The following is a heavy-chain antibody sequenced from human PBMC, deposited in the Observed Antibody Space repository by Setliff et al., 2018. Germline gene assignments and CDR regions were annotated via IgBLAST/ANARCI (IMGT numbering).Heavy chain of an antibody. D-gene: IGHD6-19*01. CDR3: ARSRTIAVKGGVFAV. J-gene: IGHJ2*01. CDR2: IYYNGNT. CDR1: GGSFSDYY. V-gene: IGHV4-59*06. Sequence: KPSETLSLTCGASGGSFSDYYWTWIRQTPGKGLEWIGYIYYNGNTYYNPSLKSRVTISLDTSKNQFSLELSSVTAADTAVYYCARSRTIAVKGGVFAVWGRGTLVTVSS.